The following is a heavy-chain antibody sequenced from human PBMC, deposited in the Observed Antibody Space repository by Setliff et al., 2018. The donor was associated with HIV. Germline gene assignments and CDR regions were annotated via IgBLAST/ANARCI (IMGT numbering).Heavy chain of an antibody. CDR2: ILPIFGAT. CDR1: GDNFNNVA. D-gene: IGHD6-13*01. J-gene: IGHJ4*02. CDR3: ARATPGEHLVLHY. Sequence: SVKVSCKASGDNFNNVASNWVRQAPGQGLEWMGGILPIFGATDYAQKFQGRLTLTAVQSENSVYMEVSSLKSEDTAVYYCARATPGEHLVLHYWGQGTLVTVS. V-gene: IGHV1-69*13.